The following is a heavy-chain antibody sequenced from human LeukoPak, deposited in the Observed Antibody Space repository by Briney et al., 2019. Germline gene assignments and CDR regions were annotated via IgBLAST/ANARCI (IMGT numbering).Heavy chain of an antibody. Sequence: SETLSLTCTVSGGSISSSSYYWGWIRQPPGKGLEWIGSIYYSGSTYYNPSLKSRVTISVDTSKNQFSLKLSSVTAADTAVYYCASPEAKNHILRYFDWVTSHAFDIWGQGTMVTVSS. D-gene: IGHD3-9*01. J-gene: IGHJ3*02. CDR1: GGSISSSSYY. CDR3: ASPEAKNHILRYFDWVTSHAFDI. CDR2: IYYSGST. V-gene: IGHV4-39*07.